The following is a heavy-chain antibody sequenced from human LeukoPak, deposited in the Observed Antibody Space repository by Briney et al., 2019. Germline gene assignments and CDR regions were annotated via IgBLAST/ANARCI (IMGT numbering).Heavy chain of an antibody. CDR2: IYYSGST. V-gene: IGHV4-59*01. D-gene: IGHD3-22*01. Sequence: SETLSLTCTVSGGSISSYYWSWIRQPPGKGLEWIGYIYYSGSTNYNPSLKSRVTISVDTSKNPFSLKLSSVTAADTAVYYCATGYYYDSSGYYYEDYWGQGTLVTVSS. CDR1: GGSISSYY. CDR3: ATGYYYDSSGYYYEDY. J-gene: IGHJ4*02.